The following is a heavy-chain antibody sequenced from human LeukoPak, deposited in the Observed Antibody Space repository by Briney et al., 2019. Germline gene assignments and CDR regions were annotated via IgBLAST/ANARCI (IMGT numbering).Heavy chain of an antibody. Sequence: PSETLSLTCTVSGGSISSYYWSWIRQPPGKGLEWIGEINHSGSTNYNPSLKSRVTISVDTSKNQFSLKLSSVTAADTAVYYCARAGFGELLPLNDYWGQGTLVTVSS. CDR3: ARAGFGELLPLNDY. V-gene: IGHV4-34*01. CDR2: INHSGST. CDR1: GGSISSYY. J-gene: IGHJ4*02. D-gene: IGHD3-10*01.